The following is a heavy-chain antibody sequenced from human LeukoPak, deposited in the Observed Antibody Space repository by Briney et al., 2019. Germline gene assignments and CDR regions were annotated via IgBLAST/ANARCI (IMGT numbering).Heavy chain of an antibody. V-gene: IGHV4-34*01. J-gene: IGHJ6*03. CDR2: INDSGTI. D-gene: IGHD1-7*01. Sequence: PSETLSLTCAVYGGSFSHYYWSCIRQSPGMGLEWIGEINDSGTINYNPSLMSRVTISVDKSKNQFSLKLTSATAADTAVYYCARRWNYGRNYYIDVWGKGATVSVSS. CDR3: ARRWNYGRNYYIDV. CDR1: GGSFSHYY.